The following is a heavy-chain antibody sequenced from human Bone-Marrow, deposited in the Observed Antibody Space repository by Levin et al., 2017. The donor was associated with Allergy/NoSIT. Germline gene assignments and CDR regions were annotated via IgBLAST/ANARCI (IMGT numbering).Heavy chain of an antibody. CDR3: AKVDTTTGDLDAFDI. CDR2: ISVSGGST. CDR1: RFTFSSYA. D-gene: IGHD4-17*01. V-gene: IGHV3-23*01. J-gene: IGHJ3*02. Sequence: SCAASRFTFSSYAMSWVRQAPGKGLEWVSGISVSGGSTYYADSVRGRFTISRDNSKNTLYMQMISLRVEDTAVYYCAKVDTTTGDLDAFDIWGQGTMVTVS.